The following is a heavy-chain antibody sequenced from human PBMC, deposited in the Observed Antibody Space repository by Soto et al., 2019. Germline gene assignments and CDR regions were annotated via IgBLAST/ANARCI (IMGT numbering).Heavy chain of an antibody. V-gene: IGHV3-53*01. CDR1: GLSVSTNY. J-gene: IGHJ3*02. CDR2: MFSTGTA. Sequence: GGSLRLSCAASGLSVSTNYMSWVSRGPGKGMEWDSVMFSTGTAYYTETAVGRSIVSRDNSKTTLYLQMNSLRAEDTAIYYCTGDSNCGCRSDSYGAFDIWGQGTVVTVSS. CDR3: TGDSNCGCRSDSYGAFDI. D-gene: IGHD2-15*01.